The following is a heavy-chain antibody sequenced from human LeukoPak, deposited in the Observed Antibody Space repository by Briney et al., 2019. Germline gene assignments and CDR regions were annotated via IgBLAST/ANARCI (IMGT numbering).Heavy chain of an antibody. D-gene: IGHD1-1*01. J-gene: IGHJ4*02. V-gene: IGHV3-30*02. CDR2: IRYDGSNK. CDR3: AKASSLPNNWNDQRGYYFDY. Sequence: GGSLRLSCAASGFTFSNYNMNWVRQAPGKGLEWVAFIRYDGSNKYYADSVKGRFTISRDNSKNTLYLQMNSLRAEDTAVYYCAKASSLPNNWNDQRGYYFDYWGQGTLVTVSS. CDR1: GFTFSNYN.